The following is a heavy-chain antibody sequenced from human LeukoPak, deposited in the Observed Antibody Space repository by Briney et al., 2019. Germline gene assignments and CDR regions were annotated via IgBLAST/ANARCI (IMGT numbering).Heavy chain of an antibody. Sequence: GGSLRLSCAASVFTFDDYAMHWVRQAPGKGLEWVSGISWNSGSIGYADSVKGRFTISRDNAKNSLYLQMNSLRAEDTALYYCATSQGVTTDFDYWGQGTLVTVSS. D-gene: IGHD4-17*01. CDR2: ISWNSGSI. CDR3: ATSQGVTTDFDY. V-gene: IGHV3-9*01. CDR1: VFTFDDYA. J-gene: IGHJ4*02.